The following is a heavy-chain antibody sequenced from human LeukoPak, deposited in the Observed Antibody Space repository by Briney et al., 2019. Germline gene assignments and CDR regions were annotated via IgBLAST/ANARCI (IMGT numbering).Heavy chain of an antibody. CDR2: ISGSGGST. V-gene: IGHV3-23*01. Sequence: GGSLRLSCAASGFTFSSYAMSWVRQAPGKGLEWVSAISGSGGSTYYPDSVKGRFTISRDNSKNTLYLQMNSLRAEDTAVYYCAQNSATVTTLFDYWGQGTLVTVSS. J-gene: IGHJ4*02. D-gene: IGHD4-17*01. CDR3: AQNSATVTTLFDY. CDR1: GFTFSSYA.